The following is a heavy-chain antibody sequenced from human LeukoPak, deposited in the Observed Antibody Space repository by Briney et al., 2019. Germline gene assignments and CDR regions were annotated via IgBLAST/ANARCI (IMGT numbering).Heavy chain of an antibody. CDR2: IANDGSNK. J-gene: IGHJ6*03. CDR3: AREVYCSSTSCYCYIDD. Sequence: MQYRQQEKGKGVEWVAVIANDGSNKYYADAVKGRFTISSGNSKNTLYLQMNSLRAEDTAVYYCAREVYCSSTSCYCYIDDWGKGTAVTVSS. V-gene: IGHV3-30*04. D-gene: IGHD2-2*01.